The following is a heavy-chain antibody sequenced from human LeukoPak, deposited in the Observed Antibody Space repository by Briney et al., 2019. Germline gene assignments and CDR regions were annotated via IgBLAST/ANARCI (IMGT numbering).Heavy chain of an antibody. Sequence: ASVKVSFKTSGYTFTNYYVHWVRQAPGQGLEWMGYIIPDSGGADYHQRFQGRVTMTRDKSISTVYMELSSLRSDDTAVYYCSTEDKYCGGANCGKYWGQGTLVTVSS. D-gene: IGHD2-21*01. CDR3: STEDKYCGGANCGKY. CDR2: IIPDSGGA. V-gene: IGHV1-2*02. CDR1: GYTFTNYY. J-gene: IGHJ4*02.